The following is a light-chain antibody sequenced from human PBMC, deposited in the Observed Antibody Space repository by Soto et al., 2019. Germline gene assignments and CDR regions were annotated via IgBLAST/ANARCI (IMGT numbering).Light chain of an antibody. CDR1: SSGVGNFNY. J-gene: IGLJ1*01. CDR3: CSYTDSYTYV. V-gene: IGLV2-11*01. CDR2: DVA. Sequence: QSALTQPRSVSGSPGQSVTISCTGTSSGVGNFNYVSWYQQYPGKVPKLIIYDVAARPSGVPDRFSGSKSGNTASLTIFGLQAEDEADYYCCSYTDSYTYVFGGGTKLTVL.